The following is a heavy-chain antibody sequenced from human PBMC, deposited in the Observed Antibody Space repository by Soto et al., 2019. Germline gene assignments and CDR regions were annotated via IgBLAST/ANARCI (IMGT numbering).Heavy chain of an antibody. CDR3: ARIRDSSGWYEYWYFDL. Sequence: QVTLKESGPVLVKPTETLTLTCTVSGFSLSNARMGVSWIRQPPGKALEWLAHIFSNDEKSYSTSLKSRLTISKDTSKSQVVLTMTNVDPVDTATYYCARIRDSSGWYEYWYFDLWGRGTLVTVSS. CDR2: IFSNDEK. J-gene: IGHJ2*01. CDR1: GFSLSNARMG. V-gene: IGHV2-26*01. D-gene: IGHD6-19*01.